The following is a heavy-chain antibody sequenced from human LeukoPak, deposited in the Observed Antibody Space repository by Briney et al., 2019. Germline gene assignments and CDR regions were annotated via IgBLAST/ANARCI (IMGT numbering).Heavy chain of an antibody. Sequence: KPSETLSLTCTVSGGSISSYYWSWIRQPAGKGLEWIGRIYTSGSTNYNPSLKSRVTMSVDTSKNQSSLKLSSVTAADTAVYYCARDRPYYDFWSGYHDIWGQGTMVTVSS. V-gene: IGHV4-4*07. CDR3: ARDRPYYDFWSGYHDI. D-gene: IGHD3-3*01. CDR2: IYTSGST. CDR1: GGSISSYY. J-gene: IGHJ3*02.